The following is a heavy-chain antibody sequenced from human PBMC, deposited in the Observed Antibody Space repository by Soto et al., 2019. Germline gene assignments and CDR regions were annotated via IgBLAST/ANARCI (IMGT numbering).Heavy chain of an antibody. V-gene: IGHV3-11*01. J-gene: IGHJ4*02. D-gene: IGHD3-10*01. Sequence: GGSLRLSCAASGFTFSDYYMSWIRQAPGKGLEWVSYISSSGSTIYYADSVKGRFTISRDNAKNSLYLQMNSLRAEDTAVYYCARVGPAYTMVRGVTYFDYWGQGTLVTVSS. CDR3: ARVGPAYTMVRGVTYFDY. CDR2: ISSSGSTI. CDR1: GFTFSDYY.